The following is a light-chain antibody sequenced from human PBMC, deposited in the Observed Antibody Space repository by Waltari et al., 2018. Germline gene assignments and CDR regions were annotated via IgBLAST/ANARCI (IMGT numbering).Light chain of an antibody. CDR3: NSYTSSSTSYVV. V-gene: IGLV2-14*01. CDR1: RSDVVGYNY. J-gene: IGLJ2*01. Sequence: QSALTQPASVSGSPGQSITISCTGTRSDVVGYNYVSWYQQHPGKAPKLMIYGFSRRPSGVSNRFSGSKSGNTASLTISGLQAEDEADYYCNSYTSSSTSYVVFGGGTKLTVL. CDR2: GFS.